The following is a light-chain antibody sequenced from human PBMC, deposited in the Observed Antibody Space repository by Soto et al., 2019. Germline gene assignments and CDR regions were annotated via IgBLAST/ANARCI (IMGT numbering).Light chain of an antibody. CDR1: QSISSSY. J-gene: IGKJ2*01. CDR3: QQYGSSAFQRYAPRVYVYT. CDR2: GAS. Sequence: ELVLTQSPGTLSLSPGERATLSCRASQSISSSYLAWYQQKPGQAPRLLIYGASTRATAIPDRFSGSGSGSDFTLTISSLESEDVAVYYCQQYGSSAFQRYAPRVYVYTFGQGTKLEIK. V-gene: IGKV3-20*01.